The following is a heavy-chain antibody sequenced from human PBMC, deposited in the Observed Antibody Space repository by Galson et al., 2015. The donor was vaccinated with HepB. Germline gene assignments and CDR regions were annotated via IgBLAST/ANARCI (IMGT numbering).Heavy chain of an antibody. D-gene: IGHD5-18*01. CDR1: GFTFGSFG. J-gene: IGHJ4*02. V-gene: IGHV3-23*01. CDR2: VSGSGAAT. Sequence: SLRLSCAASGFTFGSFGMSWVRQAPGKGLEWVSTVSGSGAATYYADSVKGRFTISRDNSKNTLYVQMNSLRGEDTAVYYCARAGVTWIQLWALLYWGQGTLVTVSS. CDR3: ARAGVTWIQLWALLY.